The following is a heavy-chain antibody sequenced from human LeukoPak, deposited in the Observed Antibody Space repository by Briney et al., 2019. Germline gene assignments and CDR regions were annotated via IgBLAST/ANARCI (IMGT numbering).Heavy chain of an antibody. CDR2: ISSSGGST. J-gene: IGHJ6*02. Sequence: PGGSLRLSCAASGFTFRSYAMSWVRQAPGKGLEWVSAISSSGGSTYYADSVKGRFTISRDNSKNTLYLQMNSLRAKDTAVYYCAKITDYYDSSGYYPGMDVWGQGTTVTVSS. CDR3: AKITDYYDSSGYYPGMDV. CDR1: GFTFRSYA. D-gene: IGHD3-22*01. V-gene: IGHV3-23*01.